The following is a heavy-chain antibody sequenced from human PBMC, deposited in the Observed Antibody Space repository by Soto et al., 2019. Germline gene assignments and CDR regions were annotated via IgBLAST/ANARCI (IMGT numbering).Heavy chain of an antibody. Sequence: ESLKISCKGSGYSFTSYWIGWVRQMPGKGLEWMGIIYPGDSDTRYSPSFQGQVTISADKSISTAYLQWSSLKASDTAMYYCARLLPSSSSDSYYYGMDVWGQGTTVTVSS. CDR3: ARLLPSSSSDSYYYGMDV. CDR1: GYSFTSYW. CDR2: IYPGDSDT. D-gene: IGHD6-6*01. J-gene: IGHJ6*02. V-gene: IGHV5-51*01.